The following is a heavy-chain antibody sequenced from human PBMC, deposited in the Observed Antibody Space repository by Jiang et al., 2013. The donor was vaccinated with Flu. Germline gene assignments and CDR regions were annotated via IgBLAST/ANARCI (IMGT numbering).Heavy chain of an antibody. CDR1: GGSIRNSSFH. V-gene: IGHV4-39*01. CDR3: ARLDGNQDNDFWSAYLIY. CDR2: ISYSAST. D-gene: IGHD3-3*01. J-gene: IGHJ4*02. Sequence: GSGLVKPSETLSLTCTVSGGSIRNSSFHWGWIRQPPGRGLEWIGSISYSASTYYNPSLKSRVTISVDTSKNTFXVELKSVTAADTAVYYCARLDGNQDNDFWSAYLIYWGQGTLVTVS.